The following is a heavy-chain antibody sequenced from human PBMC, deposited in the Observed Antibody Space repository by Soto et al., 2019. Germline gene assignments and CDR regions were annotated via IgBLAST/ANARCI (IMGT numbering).Heavy chain of an antibody. Sequence: SETLSLTCTVSGGSMSGYYWSWFRLPPGKPMEWIGYVHDSWGAAYNPSLRSRVAISLDTSKSQFSLSLTSVSATDTAMYYCVRQGYGPLHGLVDVWGQGTTVT. D-gene: IGHD5-18*01. CDR1: GGSMSGYY. J-gene: IGHJ6*02. CDR2: VHDSWGA. V-gene: IGHV4-59*08. CDR3: VRQGYGPLHGLVDV.